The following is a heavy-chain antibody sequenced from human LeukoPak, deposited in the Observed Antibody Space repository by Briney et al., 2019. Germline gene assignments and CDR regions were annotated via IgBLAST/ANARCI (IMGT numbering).Heavy chain of an antibody. Sequence: PGGSLRLSCAAFGFTFSSYGMHWVRQAPGRGLEWMAFIQYDGSNKFYADSVKGRFTISRDNSKNTLYLQMNSLRAEDTAVYYCARRAGAYSHPYDYWGQGTLVTVSS. D-gene: IGHD4/OR15-4a*01. V-gene: IGHV3-30*12. CDR2: IQYDGSNK. CDR3: ARRAGAYSHPYDY. J-gene: IGHJ4*02. CDR1: GFTFSSYG.